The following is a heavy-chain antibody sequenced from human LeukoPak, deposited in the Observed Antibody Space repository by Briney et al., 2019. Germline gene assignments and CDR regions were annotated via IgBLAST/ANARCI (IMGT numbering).Heavy chain of an antibody. CDR3: AKAACSATSCYEDY. Sequence: PGGSLRLSCAASGFTFSSYAMNWVRQAPGKGLEWVSIISGSGGSKYYADSVKGRFIISRDNSKNTLYLQTNNLRGEDTAVYYCAKAACSATSCYEDYWGQGTLVTVSS. CDR2: ISGSGGSK. D-gene: IGHD2-2*01. J-gene: IGHJ4*02. V-gene: IGHV3-23*01. CDR1: GFTFSSYA.